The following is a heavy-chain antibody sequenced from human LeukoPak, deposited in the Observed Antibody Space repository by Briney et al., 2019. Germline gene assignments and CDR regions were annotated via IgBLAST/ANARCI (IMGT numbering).Heavy chain of an antibody. J-gene: IGHJ4*02. CDR3: AKDLRAFRGSGGPYVDN. D-gene: IGHD3-10*01. V-gene: IGHV3-30*18. Sequence: GGSLRLSCPASGFTLGKYGMPSVRQAPGKGLEWVALISYDGSHKSYADSVKGRSTTSRDTSRNTLFLQMSSLTTKDTAVYYCAKDLRAFRGSGGPYVDNWGQGTLVTVSS. CDR2: ISYDGSHK. CDR1: GFTLGKYG.